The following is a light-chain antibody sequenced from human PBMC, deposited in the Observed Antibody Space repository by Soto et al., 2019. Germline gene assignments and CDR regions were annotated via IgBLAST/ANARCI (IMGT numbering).Light chain of an antibody. V-gene: IGLV4-60*02. CDR3: ETWYSNTHKV. Sequence: QAVVTQSSSASASLGSSVKLTCILSSGHSTYIIAWHQQQPGKAPRFLMTLDRSGSYNRGSGVPDRFSGSSSGAARYLTISNLQFEDEGDYYCETWYSNTHKVFGGGTKLTVL. J-gene: IGLJ3*02. CDR2: LDRSGSY. CDR1: SGHSTYI.